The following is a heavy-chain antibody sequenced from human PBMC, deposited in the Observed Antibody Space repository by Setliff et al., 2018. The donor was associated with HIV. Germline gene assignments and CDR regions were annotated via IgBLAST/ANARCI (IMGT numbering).Heavy chain of an antibody. V-gene: IGHV4-59*02. CDR3: ARGRGVIKEKPFDE. D-gene: IGHD3-10*01. CDR2: IYYTGST. Sequence: SETLSLTCTVSGGSVTNYYWSWIRQPPGKGLEWIGYIYYTGSTNYYPSLKSRVTISVDTSKNQFSLRLSSVTAADTAVYYCARGRGVIKEKPFDEWGQGTLVTVSS. J-gene: IGHJ4*02. CDR1: GGSVTNYY.